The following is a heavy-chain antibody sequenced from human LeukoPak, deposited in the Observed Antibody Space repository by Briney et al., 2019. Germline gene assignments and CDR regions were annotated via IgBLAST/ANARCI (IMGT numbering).Heavy chain of an antibody. J-gene: IGHJ6*03. Sequence: GESLKISCKGSGYGFTSYWIGWVRQMPGKGLEWMGIIYPGDSDTRYSPSFQGQVTISADKSISTAYLQWSSLKASDTAMYYCAGNIVVVPADNYYYYYMDVWGKGTTVTVSS. V-gene: IGHV5-51*01. CDR1: GYGFTSYW. CDR2: IYPGDSDT. D-gene: IGHD2-2*01. CDR3: AGNIVVVPADNYYYYYMDV.